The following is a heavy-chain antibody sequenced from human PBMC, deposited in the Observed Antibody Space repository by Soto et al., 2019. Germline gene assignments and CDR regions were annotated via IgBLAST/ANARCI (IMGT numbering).Heavy chain of an antibody. V-gene: IGHV3-9*01. Sequence: GGSLRLSCAASGFTFDDYAMHWVRQAPGKGLEWVSGISWKSGSIGYADSVKGRFTISRDNSKNTLYLQMNSLRAEDTAVYYCASPFGYDCSGGSCYSLYYYYGMDVWGQGTTVTVSS. CDR1: GFTFDDYA. CDR3: ASPFGYDCSGGSCYSLYYYYGMDV. D-gene: IGHD2-15*01. CDR2: ISWKSGSI. J-gene: IGHJ6*02.